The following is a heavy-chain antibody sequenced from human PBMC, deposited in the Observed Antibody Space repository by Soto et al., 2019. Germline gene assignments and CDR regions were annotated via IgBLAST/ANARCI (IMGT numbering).Heavy chain of an antibody. CDR2: ISSSSSTI. CDR3: ARDSDIVVLPGLPSYLDS. Sequence: EVQLVDSGGGLVQPGGSLRLSCEASGFTFRTYSMNWVRQAPGKGLEWVSYISSSSSTIYYADSVKGRFTISRDNAKNSLYLQMNSLRVEDTAVYYCARDSDIVVLPGLPSYLDSWGQGTLVTVSS. V-gene: IGHV3-48*01. J-gene: IGHJ4*02. CDR1: GFTFRTYS. D-gene: IGHD2-2*01.